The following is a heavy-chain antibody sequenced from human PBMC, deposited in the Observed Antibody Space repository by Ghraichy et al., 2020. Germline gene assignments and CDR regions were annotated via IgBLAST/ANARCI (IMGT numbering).Heavy chain of an antibody. V-gene: IGHV4-31*03. Sequence: SATLSLTCTVSGGSISSGGYYWSWICQHPGKGLEWIGYIYYSGSTYYNPSLKSRVTISVDTSKNQFSLKLSSVTAADTAGYYCARDRSGFGDAFDIWGQGTMVTVSS. J-gene: IGHJ3*02. D-gene: IGHD1-26*01. CDR1: GGSISSGGYY. CDR3: ARDRSGFGDAFDI. CDR2: IYYSGST.